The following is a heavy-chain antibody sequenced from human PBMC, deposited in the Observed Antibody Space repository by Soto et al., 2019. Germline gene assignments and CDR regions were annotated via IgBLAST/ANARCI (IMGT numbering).Heavy chain of an antibody. Sequence: QVQLVQSGAEVKKPGSSVKVSCKASGGTFSSYAISWVRQAPGQGLEWMGGIIPIFGTANYAQKFQGRVTITADEXXSXAXXELSSLRSEDTAVYYCARATDYYDSSGYSYVAFDIWGQGTMVTVSS. CDR1: GGTFSSYA. V-gene: IGHV1-69*12. CDR2: IIPIFGTA. J-gene: IGHJ3*02. D-gene: IGHD3-22*01. CDR3: ARATDYYDSSGYSYVAFDI.